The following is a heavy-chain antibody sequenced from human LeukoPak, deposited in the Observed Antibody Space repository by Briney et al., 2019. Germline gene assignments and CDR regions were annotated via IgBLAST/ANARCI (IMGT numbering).Heavy chain of an antibody. J-gene: IGHJ1*01. CDR3: ARVSGPGMNEYFHL. CDR1: GFTFSSYW. V-gene: IGHV3-74*01. D-gene: IGHD3-10*01. Sequence: GGSLRLSCAASGFTFSSYWMRWVRQAPGKGLVWVSRINSDGSSTSYADSVKGRFTLSRDNAKNTLYLQMNSLRAEDTAVYYCARVSGPGMNEYFHLWGQGTLVTVSS. CDR2: INSDGSST.